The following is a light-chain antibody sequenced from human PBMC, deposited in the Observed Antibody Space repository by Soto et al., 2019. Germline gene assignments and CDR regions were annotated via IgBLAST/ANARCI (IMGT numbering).Light chain of an antibody. CDR1: NIGTKR. CDR2: DDS. J-gene: IGLJ1*01. V-gene: IGLV3-21*02. CDR3: QVWDSSSDV. Sequence: SYDLTQPPSVSVAPGQTARISCGGDNIGTKRVHWYQQRPGQAPVLVVYDDSDRPSGIPERFSGSNSGNTATLTIGRVEAGDEADYYCQVWDSSSDVFGTGTKVTVL.